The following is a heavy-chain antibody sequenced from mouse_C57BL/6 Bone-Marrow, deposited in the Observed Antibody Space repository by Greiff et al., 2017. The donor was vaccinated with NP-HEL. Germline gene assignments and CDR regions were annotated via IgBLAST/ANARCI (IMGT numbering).Heavy chain of an antibody. J-gene: IGHJ3*01. CDR2: IDPSDSET. CDR3: ARSGGIDLCPAWFAY. CDR1: GYTFTSYW. D-gene: IGHD6-5*01. Sequence: QVQLQQPGAELVRPGSSVKLSCKASGYTFTSYWMHWVKQRPIQGLEWIGNIDPSDSETHYNQKFKDKATLTVDKSSSTAYMQLSSLTSEDSAVYYCARSGGIDLCPAWFAYWGQGTLVTVSA. V-gene: IGHV1-52*01.